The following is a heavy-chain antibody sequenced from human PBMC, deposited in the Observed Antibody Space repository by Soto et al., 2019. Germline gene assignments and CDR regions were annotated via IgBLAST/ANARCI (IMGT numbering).Heavy chain of an antibody. Sequence: SETLSLTCTVYGGSISGYYWSWIRQTTGKGLEWIGEINHSGSTNYNPSLKSRVTISVDTSRNQFSLKLSSVTAADTAVYYCARDGSEHTKGWRAFDIWGQGTMVTVSS. CDR2: INHSGST. CDR3: ARDGSEHTKGWRAFDI. V-gene: IGHV4-34*01. J-gene: IGHJ3*02. CDR1: GGSISGYY. D-gene: IGHD2-15*01.